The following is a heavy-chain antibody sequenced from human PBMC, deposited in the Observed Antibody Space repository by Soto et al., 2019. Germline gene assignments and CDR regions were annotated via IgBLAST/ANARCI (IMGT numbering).Heavy chain of an antibody. D-gene: IGHD3-3*01. CDR2: ITYDGNDK. Sequence: HPGGSLRLSCAASGFTFSSYGMHWVRQAPGKGLEWVAFITYDGNDKYYADSVKGRFSISRDNAKNSLYLQMDSLTVEDTAMYYCARDLSFDFDHWGPGALVTVSS. CDR3: ARDLSFDFDH. CDR1: GFTFSSYG. J-gene: IGHJ4*02. V-gene: IGHV3-30*03.